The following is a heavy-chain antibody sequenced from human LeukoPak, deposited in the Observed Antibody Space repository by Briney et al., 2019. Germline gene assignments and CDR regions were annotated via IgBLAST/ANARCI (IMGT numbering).Heavy chain of an antibody. CDR3: ARLPKTTYFDY. D-gene: IGHD4-11*01. CDR2: IYTGGTT. Sequence: GGSLRLSCAASGFTFNSNYMSWVRQAPGKGLEWVSVIYTGGTTDYADSVKGRFTISRDNSKNTLFLQMNSLRAEDTAVYYCARLPKTTYFDYWGQGTLVTVFS. CDR1: GFTFNSNY. V-gene: IGHV3-53*01. J-gene: IGHJ4*02.